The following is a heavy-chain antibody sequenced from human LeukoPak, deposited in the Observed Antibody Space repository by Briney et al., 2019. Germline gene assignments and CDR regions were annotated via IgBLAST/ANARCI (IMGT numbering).Heavy chain of an antibody. V-gene: IGHV3-23*01. CDR2: ISDGGGGT. J-gene: IGHJ4*02. CDR1: GFTFSTCA. Sequence: GGSLRLSCAASGFTFSTCAVSWVRQAPGKGPEWVSAISDGGGGTYYADSVKGRFTISRDSSKNTLYLQMNSLRAEDTAVYYCAADYGGYENYFDYWGQGTLVTVSS. D-gene: IGHD4-17*01. CDR3: AADYGGYENYFDY.